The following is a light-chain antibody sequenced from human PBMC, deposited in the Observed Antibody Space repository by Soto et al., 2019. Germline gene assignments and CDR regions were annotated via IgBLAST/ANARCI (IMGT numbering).Light chain of an antibody. CDR3: SSYTSSSTRVV. V-gene: IGLV2-14*03. CDR2: DVS. Sequence: QSALTQPASVSGSPGQSITISCTGTSSDVGGYNYVSWYQQHPGKAPKVMIYDVSKRPSGVSNRFSGSKSGNTASLTISGLQVEDEADYYCSSYTSSSTRVVLGGGTKRTVL. CDR1: SSDVGGYNY. J-gene: IGLJ2*01.